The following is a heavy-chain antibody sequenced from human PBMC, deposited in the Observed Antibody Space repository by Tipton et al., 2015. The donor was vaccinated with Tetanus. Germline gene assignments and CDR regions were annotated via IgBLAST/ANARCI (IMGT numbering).Heavy chain of an antibody. J-gene: IGHJ4*02. CDR3: ARASIEFDSSGPTTPVDF. Sequence: QVQLVQSGAAVKKTGASVKVSCQTSGYSFNAYYLHWVRQAPGQGLEWLGWINPNSGGRNYAQNFQDRVTLTRDTSIRTAYMDLSGLRSDDTAVYYWARASIEFDSSGPTTPVDFWGQGTLVTVSS. V-gene: IGHV1-2*02. CDR1: GYSFNAYY. D-gene: IGHD3-22*01. CDR2: INPNSGGR.